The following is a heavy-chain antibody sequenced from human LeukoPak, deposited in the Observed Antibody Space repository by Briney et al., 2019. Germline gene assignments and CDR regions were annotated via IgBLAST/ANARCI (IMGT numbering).Heavy chain of an antibody. J-gene: IGHJ4*02. D-gene: IGHD1-26*01. CDR1: GGSISSYY. V-gene: IGHV4-59*12. CDR3: SRESGAFSPFGY. CDR2: MYNSGST. Sequence: PSETLSLTCTVSGGSISSYYWSWIRQPPGKGLEWIGYMYNSGSTNYNPSLKSRVTISVDTSKNQFSLNLTSVTAADTAVYYCSRESGAFSPFGYWGQGTLVTVSS.